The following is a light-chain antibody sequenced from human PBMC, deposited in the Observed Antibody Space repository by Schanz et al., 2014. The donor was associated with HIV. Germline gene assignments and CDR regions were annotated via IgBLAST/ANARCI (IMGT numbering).Light chain of an antibody. J-gene: IGKJ4*01. CDR3: QQRSNWPRS. CDR2: DAS. V-gene: IGKV3-11*01. CDR1: QSVIKH. Sequence: EIVLTQSPATLSLSPGERATLSCRASQSVIKHLAWYQQKPGQAPRLLIYDASNRATGIPPRFSGSGSGTDFTLTISSLEPEDFAVYYCQQRSNWPRSFGGGTKVEIK.